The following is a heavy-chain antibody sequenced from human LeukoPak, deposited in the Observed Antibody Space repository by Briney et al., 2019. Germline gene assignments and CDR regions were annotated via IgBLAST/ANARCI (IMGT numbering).Heavy chain of an antibody. V-gene: IGHV4-59*01. J-gene: IGHJ6*02. CDR2: IYYSGST. D-gene: IGHD2-8*02. CDR1: GGSISSYY. CDR3: ARTYRWNGMDV. Sequence: PSETLSLTCTVSGGSISSYYWSWIRQPPGKGLEWIGYIYYSGSTNYNPSLKSRVTILVDTSKNQLSLKLSSVTAADTAVYYCARTYRWNGMDVWGQGTTVTVSS.